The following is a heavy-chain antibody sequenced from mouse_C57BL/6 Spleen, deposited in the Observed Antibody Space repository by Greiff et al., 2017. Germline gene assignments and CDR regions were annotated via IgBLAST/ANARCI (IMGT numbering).Heavy chain of an antibody. J-gene: IGHJ2*01. V-gene: IGHV1-80*01. CDR3: ANLYGNYESFDY. D-gene: IGHD2-1*01. CDR1: GYAFSSYW. Sequence: QVQLKQSGAELVKPGASVKISCKASGYAFSSYWMNWVKQRPGKGLEWIGQIYPGDGDTNYNGKFKGKATLTADKSSSTAYMQLSSLTSEDSAVYFCANLYGNYESFDYWGQGTTLTVSS. CDR2: IYPGDGDT.